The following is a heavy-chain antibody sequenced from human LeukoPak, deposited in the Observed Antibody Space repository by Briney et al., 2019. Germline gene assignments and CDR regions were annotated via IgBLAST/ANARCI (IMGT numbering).Heavy chain of an antibody. J-gene: IGHJ3*02. Sequence: GGSLRFSCAASGFTVRANYLSWVRKGPGKGLEGGSITYGGGSVIYADSVKGRFTISRDNSKNTLYLEMNSLRGEDTAVYYCARGGSYLSAFDIWGRRTMVTVSS. CDR3: ARGGSYLSAFDI. V-gene: IGHV3-53*01. CDR2: TYGGGSV. CDR1: GFTVRANY. D-gene: IGHD1-26*01.